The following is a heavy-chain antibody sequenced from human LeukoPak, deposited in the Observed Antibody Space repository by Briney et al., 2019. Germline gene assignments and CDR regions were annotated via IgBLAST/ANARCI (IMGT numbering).Heavy chain of an antibody. V-gene: IGHV4-34*01. CDR3: AXXXIYCSSTXXXXXKRFDP. CDR2: XXXSGST. CDR1: GGSFSGYY. J-gene: IGHJ5*02. D-gene: IGHD2-2*01. Sequence: SETLSLTCAVYGGSFSGYYWSWIHQPPGKGLEWIGXXXXSGSTNYNPSLKSRVTISVDTSKNQFSLKLSSVTAADTAVYYCAXXXIYCSSTXXXXXKRFDPWGQGTLVTVSS.